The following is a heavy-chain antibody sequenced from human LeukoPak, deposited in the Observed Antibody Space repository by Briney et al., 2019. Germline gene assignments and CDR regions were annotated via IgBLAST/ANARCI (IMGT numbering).Heavy chain of an antibody. CDR2: INHSGST. CDR3: ARGLRFDY. V-gene: IGHV4-34*01. J-gene: IGHJ4*02. Sequence: SETLSLTCAVYGGSFSGYYWSWIRQPPGKGLEWIGEINHSGSTNYNPSLKSRVTISVDTSKDQFSLKLSSVTAADTAVYYCARGLRFDYWGQGTLVTVSS. CDR1: GGSFSGYY. D-gene: IGHD5-12*01.